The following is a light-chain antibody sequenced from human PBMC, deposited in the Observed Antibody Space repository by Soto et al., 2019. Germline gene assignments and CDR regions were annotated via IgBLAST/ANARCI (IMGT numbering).Light chain of an antibody. CDR1: ESCLYTSDNKNY. V-gene: IGKV4-1*01. CDR2: WAS. J-gene: IGKJ1*01. Sequence: DIVMTQSPDSLAVSLGERATINCKSSESCLYTSDNKNYLAWYQQKAGQPPKVLIYWASTQESGVPDRFSGSGSGTDFTLTISSLQAEDVALYYCQQYYSTPPTFGQGTKVDIK. CDR3: QQYYSTPPT.